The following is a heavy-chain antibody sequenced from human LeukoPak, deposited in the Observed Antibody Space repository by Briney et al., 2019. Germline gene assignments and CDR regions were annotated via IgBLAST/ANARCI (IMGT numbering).Heavy chain of an antibody. CDR1: GFTVSSNY. Sequence: GGSLRLSCAASGFTVSSNYMSWVRQAPGKGLEWVSVIYSGGSTYYADSVKGRFTISRDNSKNTLYLQRNSLRAEDTAVYYCARDLSTSLPGGFDSWGQGTLVTVSS. V-gene: IGHV3-53*01. CDR3: ARDLSTSLPGGFDS. D-gene: IGHD2-2*01. CDR2: IYSGGST. J-gene: IGHJ4*02.